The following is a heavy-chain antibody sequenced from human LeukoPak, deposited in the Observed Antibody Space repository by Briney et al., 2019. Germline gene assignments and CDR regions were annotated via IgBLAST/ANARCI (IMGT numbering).Heavy chain of an antibody. V-gene: IGHV4-34*01. CDR2: INHSGST. J-gene: IGHJ4*02. Sequence: SETLSLTCAVYGGSFSGYYWSWIRQPPGKGLEWIGEINHSGSTNYNPSLKSRVTISVDTPKNQFSLKLSSVTAADTAVYYCARGDYVWGSYRSVRYYFDYWGQGTLATVSS. CDR3: ARGDYVWGSYRSVRYYFDY. CDR1: GGSFSGYY. D-gene: IGHD3-16*02.